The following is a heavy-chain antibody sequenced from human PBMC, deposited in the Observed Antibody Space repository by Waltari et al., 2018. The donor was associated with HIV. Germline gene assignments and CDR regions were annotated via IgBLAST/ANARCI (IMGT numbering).Heavy chain of an antibody. V-gene: IGHV3-21*01. CDR1: GFKFDIFT. J-gene: IGHJ4*02. D-gene: IGHD1-1*01. CDR2: ISKSGYYV. Sequence: DVQLVESGGGLVKPGQSLRLSCIASGFKFDIFTMTWVRQAPGGGLEWVESISKSGYYVYYSDSLKGRVTISRDNAKKSLLLQVNSLTADDTGLYFCVRDRTSETTGDFDSWGQGVPVFVSS. CDR3: VRDRTSETTGDFDS.